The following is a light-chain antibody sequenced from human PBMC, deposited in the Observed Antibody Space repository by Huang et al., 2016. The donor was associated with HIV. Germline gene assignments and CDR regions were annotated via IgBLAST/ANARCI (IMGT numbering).Light chain of an antibody. CDR1: ESVGSS. V-gene: IGKV3-15*01. CDR2: GAS. Sequence: EIVLTQSPATLSLSPGERVIRSGRASESVGSSLAWYQQKPGQAPRLLIYGASTRASGVPPRFSCSGSWTEFTLSISGLQSADFAVYYCQQYDKWPPLLTFGGGTKVEIK. CDR3: QQYDKWPPLLT. J-gene: IGKJ4*01.